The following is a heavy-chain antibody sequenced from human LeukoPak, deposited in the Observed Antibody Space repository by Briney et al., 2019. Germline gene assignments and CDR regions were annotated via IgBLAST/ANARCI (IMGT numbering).Heavy chain of an antibody. V-gene: IGHV1-69*01. CDR2: IIPIFGTA. D-gene: IGHD5-18*01. CDR1: GGTFSSYA. J-gene: IGHJ3*02. Sequence: PSGKLSSKASGGTFSSYAISWVRQAPRQGLEWMGGIIPIFGTANYAQKFQGRVTITADESTSTAYVELSSLRSEDTAVYYCARGNVDTAMAKSMGAFDIWGQGTMVTVSS. CDR3: ARGNVDTAMAKSMGAFDI.